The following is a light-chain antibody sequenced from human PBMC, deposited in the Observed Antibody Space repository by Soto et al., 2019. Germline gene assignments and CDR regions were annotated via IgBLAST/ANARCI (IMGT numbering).Light chain of an antibody. CDR3: QSYDSSRSGVV. J-gene: IGLJ2*01. CDR2: GNS. CDR1: SSNIGAGYD. V-gene: IGLV1-40*01. Sequence: QSVLTQPPSVSGAPGQTITISCTGTSSNIGAGYDVHWYQQHPGTAPKLIIYGNSNRPSGVSDRFSGSKTGTSASLAITGLQAEDEADYYCQSYDSSRSGVVFGGGTKLTVL.